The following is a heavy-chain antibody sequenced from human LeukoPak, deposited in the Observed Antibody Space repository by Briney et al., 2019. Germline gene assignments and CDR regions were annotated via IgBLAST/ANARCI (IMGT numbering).Heavy chain of an antibody. CDR1: GGSFSGYY. CDR2: INHSGST. V-gene: IGHV4-34*01. J-gene: IGHJ5*02. D-gene: IGHD6-19*01. CDR3: ARVGGIAVSP. Sequence: SETLPLTCAVYGGSFSGYYWSWIRQPPGKGLEWIGEINHSGSTNYNPSLKSRVTISVDTSKNQFSLKLSSVTAADTAVYYCARVGGIAVSPWGQGTLVTVSS.